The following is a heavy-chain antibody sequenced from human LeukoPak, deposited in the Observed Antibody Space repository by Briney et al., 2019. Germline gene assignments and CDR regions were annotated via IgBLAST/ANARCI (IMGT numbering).Heavy chain of an antibody. CDR3: ARDGNSPMVDFDY. CDR2: IFPRNGDT. Sequence: SVKVSCKTSGYTFTDFYFYWLRQAPGQGLEWVGWIFPRNGDTNYAQKFQDRVTLTRDTSISTAYMELSRLTSDDTAIYYCARDGNSPMVDFDYWGQGTLVTVSS. D-gene: IGHD3-10*01. CDR1: GYTFTDFY. J-gene: IGHJ4*02. V-gene: IGHV1-2*02.